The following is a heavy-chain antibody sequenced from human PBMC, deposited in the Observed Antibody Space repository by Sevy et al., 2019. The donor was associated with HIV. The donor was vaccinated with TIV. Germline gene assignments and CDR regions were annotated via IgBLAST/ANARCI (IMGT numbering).Heavy chain of an antibody. CDR3: ARGTTVTRIDY. D-gene: IGHD4-17*01. J-gene: IGHJ4*02. Sequence: GESLKISCKGSGYSFTSYWIGWVRQMPGKGLEWTGIIYPGDSHTRYSPSFQGQVTISADKSISTAYLQWSSLKASDTAMYFCARGTTVTRIDYWGQGTLVTVSS. CDR2: IYPGDSHT. CDR1: GYSFTSYW. V-gene: IGHV5-51*01.